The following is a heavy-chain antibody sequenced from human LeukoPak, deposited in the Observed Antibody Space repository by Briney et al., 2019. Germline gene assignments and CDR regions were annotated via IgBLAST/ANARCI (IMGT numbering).Heavy chain of an antibody. D-gene: IGHD6-19*01. Sequence: GGSLRLSCPASGFTFSSYSMNWVRQAPGKGLEWVAVIWYDGSNKYYADSVKGRFTISRDNSKNTLYLQMNSLRAEDTAVYYCAREKAVAEDYFDYWGQGTLVTVSS. V-gene: IGHV3-33*08. J-gene: IGHJ4*02. CDR3: AREKAVAEDYFDY. CDR1: GFTFSSYS. CDR2: IWYDGSNK.